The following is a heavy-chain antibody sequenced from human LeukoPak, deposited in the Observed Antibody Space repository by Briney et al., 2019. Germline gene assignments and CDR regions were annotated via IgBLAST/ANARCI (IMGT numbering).Heavy chain of an antibody. V-gene: IGHV4-34*01. CDR3: ARESTTGTYYDY. J-gene: IGHJ4*02. D-gene: IGHD1-1*01. CDR1: GGSFSGYY. Sequence: PSETLSLTCAVYGGSFSGYYWGWIRQAPGKGLEWIGEINHSGSTNYNPSLKSRVTISVDTSKNQFSLKLSSVTAADTAVYYCARESTTGTYYDYWGQGTLVTVSS. CDR2: INHSGST.